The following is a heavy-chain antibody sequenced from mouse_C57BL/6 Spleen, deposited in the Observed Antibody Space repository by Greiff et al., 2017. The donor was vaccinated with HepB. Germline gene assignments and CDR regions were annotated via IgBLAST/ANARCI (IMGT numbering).Heavy chain of an antibody. CDR3: ARSGDYDYYAMDY. J-gene: IGHJ4*01. Sequence: EVKLQQSGPELVKPGASVKISCKASGYTFTDYYMNWVKQSHGKSLEWIGDINPNNGGTSYNQKFKGKATLTVDKSSSTAYMELRSLTSEDSAVYYCARSGDYDYYAMDYWGQGTSVTVSS. D-gene: IGHD2-4*01. CDR1: GYTFTDYY. V-gene: IGHV1-26*01. CDR2: INPNNGGT.